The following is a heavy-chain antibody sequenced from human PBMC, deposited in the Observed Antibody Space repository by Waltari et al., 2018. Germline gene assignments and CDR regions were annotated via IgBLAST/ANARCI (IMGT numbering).Heavy chain of an antibody. CDR1: GFTFSNFG. CDR2: ISDGSSTR. CDR3: ARDYYGSGSYQNFDY. V-gene: IGHV3-48*02. Sequence: EVQLVESGGGLVQPGGSLRLSCAASGFTFSNFGMNWVRKAPGKGLEWVSYISDGSSTRYYADSVKGRFTISRDKAKNSLYLQMNSLRDEDTAIYYCARDYYGSGSYQNFDYWGQGTLVTVSS. D-gene: IGHD3-10*01. J-gene: IGHJ4*02.